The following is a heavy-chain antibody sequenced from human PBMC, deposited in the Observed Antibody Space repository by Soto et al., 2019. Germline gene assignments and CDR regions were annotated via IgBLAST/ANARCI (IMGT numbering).Heavy chain of an antibody. CDR3: AKVMMGQLLVHDAFDI. CDR2: ISGSGGST. J-gene: IGHJ3*02. V-gene: IGHV3-23*01. Sequence: GGSLRLSCAASGFTFSSYAMSWVRQAPGKGLEWVSAISGSGGSTYYADSVKGRFTISRDNSKNTLYLQMNSLRAEDTAVYYCAKVMMGQLLVHDAFDIWGQGTMITVSS. D-gene: IGHD6-13*01. CDR1: GFTFSSYA.